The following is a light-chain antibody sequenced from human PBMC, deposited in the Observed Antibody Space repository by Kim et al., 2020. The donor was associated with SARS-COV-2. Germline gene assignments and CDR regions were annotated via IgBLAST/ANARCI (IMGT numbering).Light chain of an antibody. J-gene: IGLJ2*01. CDR3: SSLTSGSTSVV. CDR1: SSDVGAYNR. Sequence: QSFTVSCTGTSSDVGAYNRVSWYQQHPGKAPKLMIFDVSDRPSGVSNRFSGSKSDNTASLTISGLQAEDEADYFCSSLTSGSTSVVFGGGTQLTVL. V-gene: IGLV2-14*03. CDR2: DVS.